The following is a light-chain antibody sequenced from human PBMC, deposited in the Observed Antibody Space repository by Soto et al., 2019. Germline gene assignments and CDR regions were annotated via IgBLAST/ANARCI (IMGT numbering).Light chain of an antibody. CDR2: GNS. CDR1: SSNIGAGYD. Sequence: QSVLTQPPSVSGAPGQRVTISCTGSSSNIGAGYDVHWYQQLPGTAPKLLIYGNSNRPSGVPDRFSGSKSGTSASQAITGLQAEDEADYYCQSYDSSLSALFGGGTQLTVL. J-gene: IGLJ3*02. V-gene: IGLV1-40*01. CDR3: QSYDSSLSAL.